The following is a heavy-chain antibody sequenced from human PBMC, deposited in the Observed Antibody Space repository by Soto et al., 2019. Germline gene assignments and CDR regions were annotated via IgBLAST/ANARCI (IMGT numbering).Heavy chain of an antibody. D-gene: IGHD5-12*01. CDR3: ARVDSGYYFDY. CDR2: INHSGST. J-gene: IGHJ4*02. V-gene: IGHV4-34*01. CDR1: GGSFSGYY. Sequence: SETQSLTCAVYGGSFSGYYWSWIRQPPGKGLEWIGEINHSGSTNYNPSLKSRVTISVDTSKNQFSLKLSSVTAADTAVYYCARVDSGYYFDYWGQGTLVTVSS.